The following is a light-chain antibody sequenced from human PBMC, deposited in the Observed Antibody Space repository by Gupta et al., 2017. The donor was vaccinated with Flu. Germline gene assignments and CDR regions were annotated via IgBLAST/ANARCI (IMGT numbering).Light chain of an antibody. CDR2: GGI. Sequence: DIPMTQFPSYVSASVGDRVTITCRASQDVSVWLAWYQQKPGAAPKLLIFGGITLQSGVPSRFSGRGSGTDFTLTINNLQPEDFATYYCQQGDSFPYTFGQETKLDLK. J-gene: IGKJ2*01. CDR3: QQGDSFPYT. V-gene: IGKV1D-12*01. CDR1: QDVSVW.